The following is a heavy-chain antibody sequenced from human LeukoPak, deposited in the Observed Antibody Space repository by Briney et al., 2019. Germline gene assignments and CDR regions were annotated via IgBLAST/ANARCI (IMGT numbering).Heavy chain of an antibody. V-gene: IGHV4-38-2*01. Sequence: PGGSLRLSCAASGFTFSAYGMHWVRQAPGKGLEWIGVYHVGTTDYNPSLKSRVTISVDRSKNQMSLKLSSVTAADTAVYYCARCLGFLIGSSWYPDAFDIWGQGTMVTVSS. CDR2: VYHVGTT. CDR3: ARCLGFLIGSSWYPDAFDI. J-gene: IGHJ3*02. CDR1: GFTFSAYG. D-gene: IGHD6-13*01.